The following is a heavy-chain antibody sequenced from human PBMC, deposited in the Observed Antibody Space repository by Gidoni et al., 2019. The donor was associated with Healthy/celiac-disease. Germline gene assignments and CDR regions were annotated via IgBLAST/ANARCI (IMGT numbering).Heavy chain of an antibody. Sequence: QVQLVESGGGLVTPGGSLRLSCAASGFTFSDSYMRWIRQAPGKGLGWVSYSSSSGSTIYYADSVKGRFTISRDNAKNSLYLQMNSLRAEDTAVYYCARDRHFDWLLGMVAFDYWGQGTLVTVSS. CDR1: GFTFSDSY. D-gene: IGHD3-9*01. V-gene: IGHV3-11*01. CDR3: ARDRHFDWLLGMVAFDY. CDR2: SSSSGSTI. J-gene: IGHJ4*02.